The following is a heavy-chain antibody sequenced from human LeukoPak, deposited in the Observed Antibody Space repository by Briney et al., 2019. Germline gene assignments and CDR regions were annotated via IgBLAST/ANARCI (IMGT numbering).Heavy chain of an antibody. CDR1: GFTFSSYA. J-gene: IGHJ4*02. V-gene: IGHV3-23*01. Sequence: GGSLRLSCAASGFTFSSYAMSWVRQAPGKGLECVSAISGSGGSTYYADSAKGRFTISRDNSKNTLYLQMDSLRAEDTAVYYCAKSPTMAMFYFDYWGQGTLVTVSS. CDR3: AKSPTMAMFYFDY. CDR2: ISGSGGST. D-gene: IGHD5-24*01.